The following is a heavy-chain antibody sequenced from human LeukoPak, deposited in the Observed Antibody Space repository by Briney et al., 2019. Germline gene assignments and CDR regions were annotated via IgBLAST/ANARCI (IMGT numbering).Heavy chain of an antibody. Sequence: SQTLSLTCAISGDSVSSNSAVWNWIRQSPSRGLEWLVRTYYRSMWYNDYALSVKSRITINPDTSKNQFSLQLNSVTPEDTAVYYCARGELTGENWFDPWGQGTLVTVSS. CDR3: ARGELTGENWFDP. V-gene: IGHV6-1*01. CDR2: TYYRSMWYN. D-gene: IGHD7-27*01. J-gene: IGHJ5*02. CDR1: GDSVSSNSAV.